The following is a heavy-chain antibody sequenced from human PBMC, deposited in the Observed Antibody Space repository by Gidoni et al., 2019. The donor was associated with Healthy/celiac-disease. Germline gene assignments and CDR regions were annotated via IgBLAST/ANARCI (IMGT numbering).Heavy chain of an antibody. J-gene: IGHJ3*02. V-gene: IGHV3-30*18. CDR1: GFTFSSYG. Sequence: QVQLVESGGVFVHPGRSWRLSCSASGFTFSSYGMHWVRQAPGKGLGWVAVISYDGSNKDYADAVKGRFTISRENSKNTLYLQMNSLRAEDTAVYYCAKTGGGYELGDAFDIWGQGTMVTVSS. CDR3: AKTGGGYELGDAFDI. D-gene: IGHD5-12*01. CDR2: ISYDGSNK.